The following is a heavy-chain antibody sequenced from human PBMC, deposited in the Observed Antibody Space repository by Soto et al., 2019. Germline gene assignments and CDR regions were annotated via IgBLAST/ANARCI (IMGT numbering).Heavy chain of an antibody. CDR1: GFTFSSYA. Sequence: QVQLVESGGGVVQPGRSLRLSCAASGFTFSSYAMHWVRQAPGKGLEWVAVISYDGSNKDYADSVKGRFTISRDNSKNTLYLQMNSLRAEDTAVYYCAREGTYYDSSPFGHWGQGTLVTVSS. D-gene: IGHD3-22*01. V-gene: IGHV3-30-3*01. CDR3: AREGTYYDSSPFGH. J-gene: IGHJ4*02. CDR2: ISYDGSNK.